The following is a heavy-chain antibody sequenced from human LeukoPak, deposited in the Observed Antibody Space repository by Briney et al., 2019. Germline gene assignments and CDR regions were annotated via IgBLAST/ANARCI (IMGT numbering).Heavy chain of an antibody. CDR2: IWYDGSNK. D-gene: IGHD3-22*01. J-gene: IGHJ4*02. CDR1: GFTFSSYG. V-gene: IGHV3-33*01. CDR3: ARGTHIYSSGHHYGDY. Sequence: GGSLRLSCAASGFTFSSYGMHWVRQAPGKGLEWVAVIWYDGSNKLYADSVKGRFTISRDNSKNTLYLQMNSLRAEDTAVYYCARGTHIYSSGHHYGDYWGQGTLVTVSS.